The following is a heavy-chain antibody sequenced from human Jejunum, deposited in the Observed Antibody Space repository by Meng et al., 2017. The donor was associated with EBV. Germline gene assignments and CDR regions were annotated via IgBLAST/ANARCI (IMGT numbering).Heavy chain of an antibody. J-gene: IGHJ4*02. D-gene: IGHD3-22*01. CDR2: IIPIFGRT. CDR1: GGTFSSYV. CDR3: ARDQGRDYDSSTYYTH. V-gene: IGHV1-69*06. Sequence: HVPLVESGAEVKKPGSSVKVSCKASGGTFSSYVINWVRQAPGQGLEWMGGIIPIFGRTNYALEFQDRVTITADKFTSTVYMEMSSLKSEDTAVYYCARDQGRDYDSSTYYTHWGRGTLVTVSS.